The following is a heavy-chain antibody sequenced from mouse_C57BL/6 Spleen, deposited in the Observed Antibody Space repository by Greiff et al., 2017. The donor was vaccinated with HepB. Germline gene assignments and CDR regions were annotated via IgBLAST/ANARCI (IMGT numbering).Heavy chain of an antibody. CDR2: IYPGSGST. Sequence: VQLQQPGAELVKPGASVKMSCKASGYTFTSYWITWVKQRPGQGLEWIGDIYPGSGSTNYNEKFKSKATLTVDTSSSTAYMQLSSLTSEDSAVYYCARESSTVVAPYYAMDYWGQGTSVTVSS. CDR3: ARESSTVVAPYYAMDY. J-gene: IGHJ4*01. V-gene: IGHV1-55*01. CDR1: GYTFTSYW. D-gene: IGHD1-1*01.